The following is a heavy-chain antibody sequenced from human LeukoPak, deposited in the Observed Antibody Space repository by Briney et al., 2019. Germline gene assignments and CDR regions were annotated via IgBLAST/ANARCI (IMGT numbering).Heavy chain of an antibody. J-gene: IGHJ4*02. Sequence: GGSLRLSCAASGFTFSDYYMSWIRQAPGKGLEWVPYISTSGSNIYYADSVKGRFTISRDNAKNSLYLQMNSLRAEDTAVYYCARRSSGYYTWGADYWGQGTLVTVSS. CDR3: ARRSSGYYTWGADY. V-gene: IGHV3-11*01. CDR2: ISTSGSNI. CDR1: GFTFSDYY. D-gene: IGHD3-22*01.